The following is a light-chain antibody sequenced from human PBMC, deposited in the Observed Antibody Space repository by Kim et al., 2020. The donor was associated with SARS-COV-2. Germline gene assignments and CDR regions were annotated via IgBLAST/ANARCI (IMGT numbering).Light chain of an antibody. Sequence: TVTISCTRNSRSSARYYVPWYQVRPGSAPTTVIYEDDQSPSGAPDRFSGSIDSSSNSASLTISGLKTEDEADYYCQSYDGSNSWVFGGGTRLTVL. CDR1: SRSSARYY. J-gene: IGLJ3*02. V-gene: IGLV6-57*03. CDR3: QSYDGSNSWV. CDR2: EDD.